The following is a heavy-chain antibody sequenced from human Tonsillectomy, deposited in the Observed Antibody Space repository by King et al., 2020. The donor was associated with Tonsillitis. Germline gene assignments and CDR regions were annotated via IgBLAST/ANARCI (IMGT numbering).Heavy chain of an antibody. J-gene: IGHJ4*02. Sequence: QWQLVQSGSEVKKPGSSVKVSCKASGGTFSTYSISWVRQAPGQGLEWMGGIIPSSGTRIYAQKFQGRVTITADESTTTAYMELSNLRSEDTAIYYCARDGWNYSHFDFWGQGTLVTVAS. V-gene: IGHV1-69*01. CDR2: IIPSSGTR. CDR3: ARDGWNYSHFDF. D-gene: IGHD1-7*01. CDR1: GGTFSTYS.